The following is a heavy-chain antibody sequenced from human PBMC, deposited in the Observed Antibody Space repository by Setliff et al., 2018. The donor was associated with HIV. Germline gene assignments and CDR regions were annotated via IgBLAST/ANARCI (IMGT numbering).Heavy chain of an antibody. D-gene: IGHD5-18*01. CDR3: ARVGIQLWYPSYYYYYMDV. J-gene: IGHJ6*03. CDR1: GGTFSSYA. CDR2: IIPILGIA. V-gene: IGHV1-69*10. Sequence: SVKVSCKASGGTFSSYAISWVRQAPGQGLEWMGGIIPILGIANYAQKFQGRVTVTADKSTSTAYMELSSLRSEDTAVYYCARVGIQLWYPSYYYYYMDVWGKGTTVTVSS.